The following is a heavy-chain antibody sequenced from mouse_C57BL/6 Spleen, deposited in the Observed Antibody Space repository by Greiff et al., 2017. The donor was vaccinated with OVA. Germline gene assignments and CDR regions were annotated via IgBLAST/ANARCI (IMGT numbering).Heavy chain of an antibody. CDR1: GFSLTSYG. V-gene: IGHV2-2*01. Sequence: QVQLQQSGPGLVQPSQSLSITCTVSGFSLTSYGVHWVRQSPGKGLEWLGVIWSGGSTDYNAAFISRLSISKDNSKSQVFFKMNSLQADDTAIYYCATPYYSNYVYAMDYWGQGTSVSVSS. D-gene: IGHD2-5*01. CDR3: ATPYYSNYVYAMDY. CDR2: IWSGGST. J-gene: IGHJ4*01.